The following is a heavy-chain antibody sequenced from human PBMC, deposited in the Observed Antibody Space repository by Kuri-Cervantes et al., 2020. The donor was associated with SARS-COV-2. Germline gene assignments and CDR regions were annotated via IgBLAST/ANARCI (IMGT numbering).Heavy chain of an antibody. Sequence: GGSLRLSCAASGFILSSHSMNWVRQAPGKGLVWVSRINRDETSRTYADSVKGRFTISRDNAKNTLYLQMDSLRAEDTAVYYCVRDRGVMTGTPILDQWGQGTLVTVSS. J-gene: IGHJ1*01. CDR2: INRDETSR. CDR3: VRDRGVMTGTPILDQ. CDR1: GFILSSHS. V-gene: IGHV3-74*03. D-gene: IGHD1-7*01.